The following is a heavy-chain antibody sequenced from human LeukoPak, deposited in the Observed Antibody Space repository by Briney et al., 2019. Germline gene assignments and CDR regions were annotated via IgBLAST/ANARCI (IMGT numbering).Heavy chain of an antibody. J-gene: IGHJ6*02. CDR3: ARGRRGNTVTNARPDYYCGMDV. D-gene: IGHD4-17*01. CDR1: GGSFSGYY. CDR2: INHSGST. Sequence: PSETLSLTCAVYGGSFSGYYWSWIRQPPGKGLEWIGEINHSGSTNYNPSLKSRVTISVDTSKNQFSLKLSSVTAADTAVYYCARGRRGNTVTNARPDYYCGMDVWGQGTTVTVSS. V-gene: IGHV4-34*01.